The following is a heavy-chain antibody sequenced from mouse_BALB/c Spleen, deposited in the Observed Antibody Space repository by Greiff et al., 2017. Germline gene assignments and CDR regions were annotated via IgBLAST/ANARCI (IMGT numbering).Heavy chain of an antibody. J-gene: IGHJ4*01. D-gene: IGHD1-1*01. V-gene: IGHV5-9-3*01. Sequence: EVKLQESGGGLVKPGGSLKLSCAASGFTFSSYAMSWVRQTPEKRLEWVATISSGGSYTYYPDSVKGRFTISRDNAKNTLYLQMSSLRSEDTAMYYCARRGTTVVATDSMDYWGQGTSVTVSS. CDR1: GFTFSSYA. CDR2: ISSGGSYT. CDR3: ARRGTTVVATDSMDY.